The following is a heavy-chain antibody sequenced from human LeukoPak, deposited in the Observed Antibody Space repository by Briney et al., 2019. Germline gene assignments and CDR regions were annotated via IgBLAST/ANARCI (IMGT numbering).Heavy chain of an antibody. Sequence: GGSLRLSCAASGFTFSSYGMHWVRQAPGKGLEWVAFIRYDGSNKYYADSVKGRFTISRDNSKNTLYLQMNSLRAEDTAVYYCARPLMTTIYYYYMDVWGKGTTVTVSS. CDR2: IRYDGSNK. CDR3: ARPLMTTIYYYYMDV. CDR1: GFTFSSYG. J-gene: IGHJ6*03. V-gene: IGHV3-30*02. D-gene: IGHD4-11*01.